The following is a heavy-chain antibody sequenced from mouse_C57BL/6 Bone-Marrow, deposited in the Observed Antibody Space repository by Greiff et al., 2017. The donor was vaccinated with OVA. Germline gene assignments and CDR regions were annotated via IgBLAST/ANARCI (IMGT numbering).Heavy chain of an antibody. D-gene: IGHD1-1*01. V-gene: IGHV1-81*01. CDR2: IYPRSGNT. Sequence: QVQLQQSGAELARPGASVKLSCKASGYTFTSYGISWVKQRTGQGLEWIGEIYPRSGNTYYNEKFTGKATLTADKSSRTAYMELRSLTSEDSAVDICAGLPRRRHCDDWGKGTTLTVSS. CDR3: AGLPRRRHCDD. CDR1: GYTFTSYG. J-gene: IGHJ2*01.